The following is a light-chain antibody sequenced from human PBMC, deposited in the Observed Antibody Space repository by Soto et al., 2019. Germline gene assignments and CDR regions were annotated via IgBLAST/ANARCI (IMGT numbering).Light chain of an antibody. Sequence: QSALTQPASVSGSPGQSITISCTGTSNDIGGYNYVSWYQQHPGEAPKLMIYEVSNRPSGVSNRFSGSKSGNTASLTISGLQAEDGADYYCSSYTYRTELFGGGTKLTVL. CDR2: EVS. CDR1: SNDIGGYNY. J-gene: IGLJ2*01. V-gene: IGLV2-14*01. CDR3: SSYTYRTEL.